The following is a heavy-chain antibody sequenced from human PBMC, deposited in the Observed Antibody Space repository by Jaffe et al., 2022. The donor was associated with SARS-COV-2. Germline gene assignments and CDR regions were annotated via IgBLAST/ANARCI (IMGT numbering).Heavy chain of an antibody. J-gene: IGHJ4*02. D-gene: IGHD4-17*01. Sequence: QLQLLESGPGLVRPSETLSLTCIVSGGSIRSSSSFWGWIRQPPGKGLEWIGSMYYSGDTYYNPSLKSRVTMSVDTSKNQFSLKLSSVTAADTAVYYCARNDYGNFYFDYWGQGTLVSVSS. V-gene: IGHV4-39*01. CDR2: MYYSGDT. CDR1: GGSIRSSSSF. CDR3: ARNDYGNFYFDY.